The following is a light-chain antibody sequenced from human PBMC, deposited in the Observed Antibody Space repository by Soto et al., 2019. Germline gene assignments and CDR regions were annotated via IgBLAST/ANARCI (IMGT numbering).Light chain of an antibody. CDR1: QSVLYNSNNKNF. CDR2: WAS. CDR3: QQYYGSPVT. V-gene: IGKV4-1*01. J-gene: IGKJ4*01. Sequence: DIVMTQSPLSLPVTPGEPASISCRSSQSVLYNSNNKNFLAWYQQKLGQPPKLLIYWASTRESGVPDRFSGSGSGTDFTLTISSLQAEDVAVYYCQQYYGSPVTFGGGTKVDIK.